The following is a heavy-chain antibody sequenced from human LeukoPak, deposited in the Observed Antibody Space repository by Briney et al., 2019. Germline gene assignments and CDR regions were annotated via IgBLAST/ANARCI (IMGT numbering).Heavy chain of an antibody. CDR2: INSDGSST. CDR3: ARDGEMATIWDYFDY. D-gene: IGHD5-24*01. CDR1: GFTFSSYW. V-gene: IGHV3-74*01. Sequence: PGGPLRLSCAASGFTFSSYWMHWVRQAPGKGLAWVSRINSDGSSTSYADSVKGRFTISRDNAKNTLYLQMNSLRAEDTAVYYCARDGEMATIWDYFDYWGQGTLVTVSS. J-gene: IGHJ4*02.